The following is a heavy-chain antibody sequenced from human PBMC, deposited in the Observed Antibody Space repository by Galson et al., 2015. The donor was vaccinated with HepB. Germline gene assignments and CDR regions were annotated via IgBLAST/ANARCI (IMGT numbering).Heavy chain of an antibody. J-gene: IGHJ4*02. CDR1: GFTFSSYA. CDR3: ARAGGGESTLQSNTEIWFDY. V-gene: IGHV3-30-3*01. CDR2: ISYDGSNK. Sequence: SLRLSCAASGFTFSSYAMHWVRQAPGKGLEWVAVISYDGSNKYYADSVKGRFTISRDNSKNTLYLQMNSLRAEDTAVYYCARAGGGESTLQSNTEIWFDYWGQGTLVTVSS. D-gene: IGHD4-11*01.